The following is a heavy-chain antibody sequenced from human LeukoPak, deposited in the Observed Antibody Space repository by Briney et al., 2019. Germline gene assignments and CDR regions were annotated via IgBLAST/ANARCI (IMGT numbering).Heavy chain of an antibody. CDR2: ISGSGVTT. Sequence: GGSLRFSCAASGFIFSTYAMSWVRQAPGKGLEWVSGISGSGVTTYNADSVKGRFTISRDNSKNTLYLQMNSLRAEDTAVYYCAKGDDSSGYYYEASLDYWGQGTLVTVSS. J-gene: IGHJ4*02. CDR1: GFIFSTYA. CDR3: AKGDDSSGYYYEASLDY. D-gene: IGHD3-22*01. V-gene: IGHV3-23*01.